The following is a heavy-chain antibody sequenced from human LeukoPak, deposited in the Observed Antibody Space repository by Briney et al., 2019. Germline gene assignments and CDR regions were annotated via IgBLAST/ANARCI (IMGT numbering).Heavy chain of an antibody. J-gene: IGHJ3*02. D-gene: IGHD1-26*01. CDR1: GFTFDGYA. CDR3: AKDMSGRDGAFDI. Sequence: GGSLRLSCAASGFTFDGYAMHWVRQAPGKGLEWVSGISWNSGSIGYADSVKGRFTISRDNAKNSLYLQMNSLRAEDTALYYCAKDMSGRDGAFDIWGQGTMVTVSS. CDR2: ISWNSGSI. V-gene: IGHV3-9*01.